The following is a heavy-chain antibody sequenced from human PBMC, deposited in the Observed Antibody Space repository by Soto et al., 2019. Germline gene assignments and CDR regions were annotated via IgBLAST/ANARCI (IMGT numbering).Heavy chain of an antibody. V-gene: IGHV3-23*01. J-gene: IGHJ6*02. CDR2: ISGSGGST. CDR1: GFTFSSYA. Sequence: LRLSCAASGFTFSSYAMSWVRQAPGKGLEWVSAISGSGGSTYYADSVKGRFTISRDNSKNTLYLQMNSLRAEDTAVYYCAKSYDFWSGYVYYGMDVWGQGTTVTAP. D-gene: IGHD3-3*01. CDR3: AKSYDFWSGYVYYGMDV.